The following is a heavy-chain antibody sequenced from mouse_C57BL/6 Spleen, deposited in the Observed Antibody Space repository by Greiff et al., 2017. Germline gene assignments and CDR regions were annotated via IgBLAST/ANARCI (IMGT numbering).Heavy chain of an antibody. D-gene: IGHD4-1*01. CDR1: GYTFTDYN. Sequence: EVQLQESGPELVKPGASVKMSCKASGYTFTDYNMHWVKQSHGKSLEWIGYINPNNGGTSYNQKFKGKATLTVNKSSSTAYMERRSLTSEDSAVYYCARSGWDHFWDNCGQGNSVTGSS. V-gene: IGHV1-22*01. J-gene: IGHJ4*01. CDR2: INPNNGGT. CDR3: ARSGWDHFWDN.